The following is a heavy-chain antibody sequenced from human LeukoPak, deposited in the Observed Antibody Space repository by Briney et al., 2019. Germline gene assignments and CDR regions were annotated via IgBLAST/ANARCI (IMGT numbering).Heavy chain of an antibody. CDR3: VRNGKFFTGSYFDY. V-gene: IGHV1-18*01. CDR2: ISAYNGNT. CDR1: GYTFSSYA. J-gene: IGHJ4*02. D-gene: IGHD3-10*01. Sequence: ASVKVSCKASGYTFSSYAISWVRQAPGQGLEWMGWISAYNGNTNYAQNLQGRVTMTTDTSTGTAYMELRSLRSDDTAIFYCVRNGKFFTGSYFDYWGQGALVTVSS.